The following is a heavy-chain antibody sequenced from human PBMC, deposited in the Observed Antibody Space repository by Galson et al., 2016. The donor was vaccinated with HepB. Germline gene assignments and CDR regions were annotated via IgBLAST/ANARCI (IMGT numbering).Heavy chain of an antibody. CDR1: GFTFNRYT. V-gene: IGHV3-21*04. Sequence: SLRLSCAASGFTFNRYTMNWVRQAPGKGLEWVAYISSSSSYIYYADSVKGRFTISRDNAKKSLYLHMNSLTGEDTAVYYCARMFPLYSSGWYVRGDGWFDSWGQGTLVTVSS. D-gene: IGHD6-19*01. J-gene: IGHJ5*01. CDR3: ARMFPLYSSGWYVRGDGWFDS. CDR2: ISSSSSYI.